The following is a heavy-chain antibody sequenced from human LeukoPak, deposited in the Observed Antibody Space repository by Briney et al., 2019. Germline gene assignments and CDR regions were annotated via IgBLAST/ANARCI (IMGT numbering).Heavy chain of an antibody. Sequence: SGGSLRLSCTASGFTFGDYAMSWVRRAPGKGLEWVGFIRSKAYGGTTEYAASVKGRFTISRDDSKSIAYLQMNSLKTEDTAVYYCTHIAAAGNYYFDYWGQGTLVTVSS. CDR2: IRSKAYGGTT. D-gene: IGHD6-13*01. J-gene: IGHJ4*02. CDR3: THIAAAGNYYFDY. V-gene: IGHV3-49*04. CDR1: GFTFGDYA.